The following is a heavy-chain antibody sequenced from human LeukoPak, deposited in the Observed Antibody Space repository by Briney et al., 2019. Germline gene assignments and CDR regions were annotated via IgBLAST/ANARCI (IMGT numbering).Heavy chain of an antibody. V-gene: IGHV3-21*04. Sequence: PGGSLRLSCAASGFTFSSFSMSWVRQAPGKGLEWISSISTSSVYIYYADSVKGRFTISRDNAKNSLYLQMNSLRAEDTAVYYCAKDHDNYYVSSGYTPFDYWGQGTLVTVSS. CDR2: ISTSSVYI. J-gene: IGHJ4*02. D-gene: IGHD3-22*01. CDR1: GFTFSSFS. CDR3: AKDHDNYYVSSGYTPFDY.